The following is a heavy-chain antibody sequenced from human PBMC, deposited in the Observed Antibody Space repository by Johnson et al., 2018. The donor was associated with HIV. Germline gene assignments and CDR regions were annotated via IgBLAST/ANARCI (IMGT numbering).Heavy chain of an antibody. CDR3: AGVDRGAFDL. V-gene: IGHV3-30-3*01. CDR2: VSYETTNK. J-gene: IGHJ3*01. D-gene: IGHD3-22*01. CDR1: GFSFSSYA. Sequence: QVQLVESGGGVVQPGGSLRLSCAASGFSFSSYALHWVRQAPGKGLEWVAVVSYETTNKHYADSVKGRFTISRDNSKSTLILQMNSLRAEDTAVYYCAGVDRGAFDLCGHGTLVTVSS.